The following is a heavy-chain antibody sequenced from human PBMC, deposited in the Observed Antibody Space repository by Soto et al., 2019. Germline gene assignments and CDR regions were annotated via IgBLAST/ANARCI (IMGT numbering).Heavy chain of an antibody. Sequence: VGSLRLSCAASGFTFSSYSMNWVRQAPGKGLEWVSSISSSSSYIYYADSVKGRFTISRDNAKNSLYLQMNSLRAEDTAVYYCARDLIDYYDSSAPPAWGQGTLVTVSS. V-gene: IGHV3-21*01. CDR1: GFTFSSYS. CDR3: ARDLIDYYDSSAPPA. D-gene: IGHD3-22*01. J-gene: IGHJ5*02. CDR2: ISSSSSYI.